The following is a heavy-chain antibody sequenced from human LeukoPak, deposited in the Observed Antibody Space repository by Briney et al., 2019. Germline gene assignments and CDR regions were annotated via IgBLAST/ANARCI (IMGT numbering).Heavy chain of an antibody. CDR1: GGSFSGYY. V-gene: IGHV4-34*01. J-gene: IGHJ4*02. D-gene: IGHD3-9*01. CDR3: ARGVPVLRYFDWLSPPAKNYALDY. CDR2: INHSGST. Sequence: SETLSLTCAVYGGSFSGYYWSWIRQPPGKGLEWIGEINHSGSTNYNPSLKSRVTISVDTSKNQFSLKLSSVTAADTAVYYCARGVPVLRYFDWLSPPAKNYALDYWGQGTLVTVSP.